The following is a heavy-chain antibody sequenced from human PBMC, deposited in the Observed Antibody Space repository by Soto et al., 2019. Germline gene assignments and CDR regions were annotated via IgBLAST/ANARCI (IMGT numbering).Heavy chain of an antibody. D-gene: IGHD2-8*01. V-gene: IGHV3-33*01. Sequence: PGGSLRLSCAVSGFTFSSYGMHWVRQAPGKGLEWVAVIWYDGSNKYYVDSVKGRFTISRDNSKNTLYLQMNSLRAEDTAVYYCARDLEGYNALPQLFDYWGQGTLVTVSS. CDR2: IWYDGSNK. CDR1: GFTFSSYG. J-gene: IGHJ4*02. CDR3: ARDLEGYNALPQLFDY.